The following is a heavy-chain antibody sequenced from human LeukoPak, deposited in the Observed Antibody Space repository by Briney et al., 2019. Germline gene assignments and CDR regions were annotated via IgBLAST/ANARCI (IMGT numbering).Heavy chain of an antibody. D-gene: IGHD5-12*01. CDR1: GGSFSGYY. V-gene: IGHV4-34*01. Sequence: SETLSLTCAVYGGSFSGYYWSWIRQPPGKGLEWIGEINHSGSTNYNPSLKSRVTISVDTSKNQFSLKLSSVSAADTAVYYCARENIVATIDWFDPWGQGTLVTVSS. CDR3: ARENIVATIDWFDP. J-gene: IGHJ5*02. CDR2: INHSGST.